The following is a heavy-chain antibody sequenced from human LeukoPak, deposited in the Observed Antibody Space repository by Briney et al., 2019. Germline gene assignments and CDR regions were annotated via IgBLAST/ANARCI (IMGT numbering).Heavy chain of an antibody. CDR2: MYYSGST. Sequence: PSETLSPTCTVSGDSISSSDSYWGWIRQPPGKGPEWIGSMYYSGSTYYNPSLKSRVTISVDTSMNQFSLKLNSVTAADTAVYYRARHPPRDCSSSSCYKRWFDPWGQGTLVTVSS. D-gene: IGHD2-2*02. J-gene: IGHJ5*02. V-gene: IGHV4-39*01. CDR1: GDSISSSDSY. CDR3: ARHPPRDCSSSSCYKRWFDP.